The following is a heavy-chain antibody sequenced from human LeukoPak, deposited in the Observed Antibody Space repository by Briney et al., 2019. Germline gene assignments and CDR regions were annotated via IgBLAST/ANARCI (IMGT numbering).Heavy chain of an antibody. V-gene: IGHV3-23*01. D-gene: IGHD6-19*01. J-gene: IGHJ4*02. Sequence: QPGGSLLLSCAASGFTFSSYAMSWGRQAAGKGLEWVSAISGSGGSTYYADSVKGRFTISRDNSKNTLYLQMNSLRAEDTAVYYCGKDLVAGYDYWGQGTLVTVSS. CDR2: ISGSGGST. CDR3: GKDLVAGYDY. CDR1: GFTFSSYA.